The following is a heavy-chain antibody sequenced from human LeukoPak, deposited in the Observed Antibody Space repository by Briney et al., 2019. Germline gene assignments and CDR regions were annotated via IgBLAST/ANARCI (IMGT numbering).Heavy chain of an antibody. D-gene: IGHD6-19*01. V-gene: IGHV3-53*01. CDR2: IFRDGTT. CDR1: GPSFSTYW. Sequence: PGGSLRLSCAASGPSFSTYWMTWVRQAPGKGLEWVSVIFRDGTTYYADSVKGRFAISRDNSKNTLSLEMNSLRAEDTAIYYCASLSLSYSSGWYWIDYWGQGTLVTVST. CDR3: ASLSLSYSSGWYWIDY. J-gene: IGHJ4*02.